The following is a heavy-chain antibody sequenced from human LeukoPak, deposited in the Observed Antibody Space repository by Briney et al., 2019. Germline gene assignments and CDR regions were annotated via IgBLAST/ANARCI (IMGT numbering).Heavy chain of an antibody. Sequence: SETLSLTCIVSGDSISSTSYYWAWIRQPPGKGLEWIGYIYYSGSTNYNPSLKSRVTISVDTSKNQFSLKLSSVTAADTAVYYCAADRGDYWGQGTLVTVSS. CDR2: IYYSGST. CDR1: GDSISSTSYY. V-gene: IGHV4-61*05. CDR3: AADRGDY. J-gene: IGHJ4*02.